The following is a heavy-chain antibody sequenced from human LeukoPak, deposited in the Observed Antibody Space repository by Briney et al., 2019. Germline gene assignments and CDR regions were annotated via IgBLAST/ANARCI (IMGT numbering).Heavy chain of an antibody. Sequence: ASVKVSCKASGYTFTSYYVHWVRQAPGQGLEWMGIINPSGCSTSYAQKFQGRVTMTRDMSTSTVYMELSSLRSEDTAVYYCARDYYDSSGCATLYYYYYMDVWGKGTTVTVSS. D-gene: IGHD3-22*01. V-gene: IGHV1-46*01. CDR2: INPSGCST. CDR3: ARDYYDSSGCATLYYYYYMDV. CDR1: GYTFTSYY. J-gene: IGHJ6*03.